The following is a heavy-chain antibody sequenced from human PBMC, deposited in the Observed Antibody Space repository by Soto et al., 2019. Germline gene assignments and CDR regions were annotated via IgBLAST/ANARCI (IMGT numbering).Heavy chain of an antibody. V-gene: IGHV3-33*01. J-gene: IGHJ4*02. D-gene: IGHD1-26*01. CDR1: GFTFSSYG. CDR3: ARDLDSGSYDIDY. Sequence: GGSLRLSCAASGFTFSSYGMHWVRQAPGKGLEWVAVIWYDGSNKYYADSVKGRFTISRDNSKNTLYLQMNSLRAEDTAVYYCARDLDSGSYDIDYWGQGTLVTVSS. CDR2: IWYDGSNK.